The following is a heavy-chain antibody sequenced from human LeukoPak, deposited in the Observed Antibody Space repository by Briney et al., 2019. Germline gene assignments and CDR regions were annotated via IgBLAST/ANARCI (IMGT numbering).Heavy chain of an antibody. J-gene: IGHJ4*02. CDR3: ASSWCGGDCYSPWKVDL. Sequence: KPGGSLRLSCAASGFTFSSYSMNWVRQAPGKGLEWVSSISSSSSYIYYADSVKGRFTISRDNAKNSLYLQMNSLRAEDTAVYYCASSWCGGDCYSPWKVDLWGQGTLVTVSS. D-gene: IGHD2-21*02. CDR1: GFTFSSYS. CDR2: ISSSSSYI. V-gene: IGHV3-21*01.